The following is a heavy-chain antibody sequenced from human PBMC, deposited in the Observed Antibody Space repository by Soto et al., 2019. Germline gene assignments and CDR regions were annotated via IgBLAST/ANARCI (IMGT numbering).Heavy chain of an antibody. J-gene: IGHJ4*02. CDR3: TRTRVRGVPFSQY. V-gene: IGHV3-33*01. Sequence: QVQLVESGGGVVQPGRSLRLSCSASGFVFGTYAMHWVRQAPGKGLEWVAVIWYDGTKEYYADSVKGRFTISRDNSKNTLYLQMNSLRPEDTALYHCTRTRVRGVPFSQYWGQGTLVAVSS. D-gene: IGHD3-10*01. CDR2: IWYDGTKE. CDR1: GFVFGTYA.